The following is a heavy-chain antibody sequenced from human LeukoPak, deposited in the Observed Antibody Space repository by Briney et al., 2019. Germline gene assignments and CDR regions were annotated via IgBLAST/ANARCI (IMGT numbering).Heavy chain of an antibody. CDR2: ISAYNGNT. Sequence: ASVKVSCKASGYTFTSYGISWVRQAPGQGLEWMGWISAYNGNTNYAQKLQGRVTMTTDTPTSTAYMELRSLRSDDTAVYYCAREYQMRSTGYYYYYMDVWGKGTTVTVSS. CDR1: GYTFTSYG. D-gene: IGHD2-2*01. V-gene: IGHV1-18*01. CDR3: AREYQMRSTGYYYYYMDV. J-gene: IGHJ6*03.